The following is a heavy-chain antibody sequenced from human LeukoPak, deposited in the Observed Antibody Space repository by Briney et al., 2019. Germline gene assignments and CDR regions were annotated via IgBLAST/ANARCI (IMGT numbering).Heavy chain of an antibody. CDR3: STNQALDI. CDR1: GFIFSDAW. CDR2: IKRKADGGPT. J-gene: IGHJ3*02. Sequence: PGESLRLSCAASGFIFSDAWMTWLRQAPGKGLEWVGRIKRKADGGPTDYAAPVKGRFTISRDDSKNTLYLQMNSLKIEDTAVYFCSTNQALDIWGQGTKVTVSS. V-gene: IGHV3-15*01.